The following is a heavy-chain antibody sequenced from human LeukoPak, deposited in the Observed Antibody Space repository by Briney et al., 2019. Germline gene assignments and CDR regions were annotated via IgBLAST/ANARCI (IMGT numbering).Heavy chain of an antibody. CDR2: IYYSGST. Sequence: SETLSLTCTVSGGSISSSSYYWGWIRQPPGKGLEWIGTIYYSGSTYYNPSLKSRVTISVDTSKNQFSLKLSSVTAADTAVYYCARGLADIVVVPAAPRRAFDIWGQGTMVTVSS. CDR3: ARGLADIVVVPAAPRRAFDI. CDR1: GGSISSSSYY. J-gene: IGHJ3*02. V-gene: IGHV4-39*01. D-gene: IGHD2-2*01.